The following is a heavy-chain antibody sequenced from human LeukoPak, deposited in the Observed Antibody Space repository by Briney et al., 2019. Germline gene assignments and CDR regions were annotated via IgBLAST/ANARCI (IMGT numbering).Heavy chain of an antibody. D-gene: IGHD5-12*01. Sequence: ASVKVSCKASGHTFTSYAMHWVRQAPGQRLEWMGWINAGNGNTKYSQKFQGRVTITRDTSASTAYMELSSLRSDDTAVYYCARDLRYGGYDGLDYWGQGTLVTVPS. V-gene: IGHV1-3*01. CDR2: INAGNGNT. CDR3: ARDLRYGGYDGLDY. CDR1: GHTFTSYA. J-gene: IGHJ4*02.